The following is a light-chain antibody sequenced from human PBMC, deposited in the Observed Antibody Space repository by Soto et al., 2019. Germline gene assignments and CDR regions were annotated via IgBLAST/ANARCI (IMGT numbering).Light chain of an antibody. V-gene: IGLV2-14*01. CDR1: SSDVGGYNY. CDR3: SSHTSSSTVV. J-gene: IGLJ2*01. Sequence: QSALTQPASVSGSPGQSITISCSGTSSDVGGYNYVSWYQQHPGKAPKLMIYEVSNRPSGVSNRFSGSKSGNTASLTISGLRAEDEADYYCSSHTSSSTVVFGGGTKLTVL. CDR2: EVS.